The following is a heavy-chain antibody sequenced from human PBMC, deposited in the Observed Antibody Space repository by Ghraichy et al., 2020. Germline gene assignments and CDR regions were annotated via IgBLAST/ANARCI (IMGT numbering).Heavy chain of an antibody. V-gene: IGHV4-34*01. CDR2: INHSGST. J-gene: IGHJ4*02. Sequence: SETLSLTCAVYGGSFSGYYWSWIRQPPGKGLEWIGEINHSGSTNYNPSLKSRVTISVDTSKNQFSLKLSSVTAADTAVYYCARAYYYGSGSTKKMGQIDYWGQGTLVTVSS. CDR3: ARAYYYGSGSTKKMGQIDY. D-gene: IGHD3-10*01. CDR1: GGSFSGYY.